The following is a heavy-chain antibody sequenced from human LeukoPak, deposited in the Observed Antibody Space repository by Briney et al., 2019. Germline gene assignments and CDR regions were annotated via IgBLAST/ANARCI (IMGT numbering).Heavy chain of an antibody. D-gene: IGHD6-6*01. CDR1: GGSMSPYH. CDR3: ARARIAARFGYFDY. V-gene: IGHV4-59*12. J-gene: IGHJ4*02. Sequence: SETLSLTCTVSGGSMSPYHWGWIRQPPGKGLEWTGYIYYSGSTNYNPSLKSRVTISVDTSKNQFSLKLSSVTAADTAVYYCARARIAARFGYFDYWGQGTLVSVSS. CDR2: IYYSGST.